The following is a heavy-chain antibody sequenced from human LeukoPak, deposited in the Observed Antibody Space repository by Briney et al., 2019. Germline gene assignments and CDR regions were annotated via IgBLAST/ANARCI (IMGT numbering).Heavy chain of an antibody. D-gene: IGHD3-22*01. J-gene: IGHJ3*02. Sequence: GGSLRLSCAAPGFTFSSYAMSWVRQAPGKGLEWVSAISGSGGSTYYADSVKGRFTISRDNSKNTLYLQMNSLRAEDTAVYYCAKGRYYYDSSDAFDIWGQGTMVTVSS. V-gene: IGHV3-23*01. CDR3: AKGRYYYDSSDAFDI. CDR1: GFTFSSYA. CDR2: ISGSGGST.